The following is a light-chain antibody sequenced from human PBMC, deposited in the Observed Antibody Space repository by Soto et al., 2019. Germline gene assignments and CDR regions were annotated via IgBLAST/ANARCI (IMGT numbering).Light chain of an antibody. CDR3: QQSYSVPIS. CDR2: AAS. J-gene: IGKJ5*01. CDR1: ESISTH. V-gene: IGKV1-39*01. Sequence: DIPMTQSPSSLSASVGDRVTITCRASESISTHLNWYQQKSGGAPQLLIQAASTLQTGVPSRFSGSGSGTDFPLTISSLQPEDFATYHCQQSYSVPISFGQGTRLEIK.